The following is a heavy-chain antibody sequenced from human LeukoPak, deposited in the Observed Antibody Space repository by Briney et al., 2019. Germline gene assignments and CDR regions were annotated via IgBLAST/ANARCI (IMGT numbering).Heavy chain of an antibody. J-gene: IGHJ4*02. CDR2: IFYGGST. Sequence: SETLSLTCTVSGGSISGYYWSWIRQPPGKGLECVGYIFYGGSTNYNPSLKSRVIISVDTSKNQFSLKLSSVTAADTAVYYCARARYYYDSSGYLYFDYWGQGTLVTVSS. CDR3: ARARYYYDSSGYLYFDY. D-gene: IGHD3-22*01. CDR1: GGSISGYY. V-gene: IGHV4-59*01.